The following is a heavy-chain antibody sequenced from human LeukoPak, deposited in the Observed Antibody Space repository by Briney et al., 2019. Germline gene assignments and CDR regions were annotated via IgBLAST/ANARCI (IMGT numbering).Heavy chain of an antibody. J-gene: IGHJ4*02. CDR1: GGSFSGYY. V-gene: IGHV4-34*01. CDR3: ARVPGVEMATITGQNYFDY. D-gene: IGHD5-24*01. CDR2: INHSGST. Sequence: SETLSLTCAVYGGSFSGYYWSWIRQPPGKGLEWIGEINHSGSTNYNPSLKSRVTISVDTSKNQFSLKLSSVTAADTAVYYCARVPGVEMATITGQNYFDYGGQGTLVTVSS.